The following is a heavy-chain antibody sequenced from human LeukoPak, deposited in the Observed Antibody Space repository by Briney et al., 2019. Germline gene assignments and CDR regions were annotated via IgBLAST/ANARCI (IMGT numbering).Heavy chain of an antibody. D-gene: IGHD6-19*01. CDR1: GFTFSSYS. V-gene: IGHV3-30*02. Sequence: GGSLRLSCAASGFTFSSYSMTWVRQAPGKGLEWVAFIRYDGSNKYYADSVKGRFTISRDNSKNTLYLQMNSLRAEDTAVYYCAKGGTYSSAPFDYWGQGTLVTVSS. J-gene: IGHJ4*02. CDR3: AKGGTYSSAPFDY. CDR2: IRYDGSNK.